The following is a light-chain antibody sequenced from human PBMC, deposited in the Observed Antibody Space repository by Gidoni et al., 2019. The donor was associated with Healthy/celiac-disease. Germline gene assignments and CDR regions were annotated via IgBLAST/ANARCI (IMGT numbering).Light chain of an antibody. J-gene: IGLJ2*01. Sequence: SSELTQDPAVSVALGQTVRITCQGDSLSSYYASWYQQTPGQAHVLVIYGKNNRPSGIPDRFSGSSSGNTASLTITGAQAEDEADYYCNSRDSSGNGVVFGGGTKLTVL. CDR2: GKN. CDR3: NSRDSSGNGVV. CDR1: SLSSYY. V-gene: IGLV3-19*01.